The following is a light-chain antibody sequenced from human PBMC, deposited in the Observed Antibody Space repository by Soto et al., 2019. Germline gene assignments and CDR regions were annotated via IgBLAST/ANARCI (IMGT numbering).Light chain of an antibody. Sequence: IQMTQSPSSLSASVGDRVNITCRASQGIGNDLGWYQQKPGKAPKLLIYKASTLKSGVPSRFSGSGSGTEFTLTISSLQPDDFATYYCQHYNSYSAAFGQGTKVEIK. V-gene: IGKV1-5*03. J-gene: IGKJ1*01. CDR3: QHYNSYSAA. CDR2: KAS. CDR1: QGIGND.